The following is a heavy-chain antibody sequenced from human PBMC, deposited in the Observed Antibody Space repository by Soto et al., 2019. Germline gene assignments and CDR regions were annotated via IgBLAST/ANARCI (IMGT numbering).Heavy chain of an antibody. CDR2: ISTYNGNT. CDR1: GYTFTNYG. V-gene: IGHV1-18*01. CDR3: AKEAGPRTANPPFCFDC. Sequence: QVQLVQSGAEVKKPGASVKVSCKASGYTFTNYGISWVRQAPGQGLEWMAWISTYNGNTNYAQKFQGRVAMTTDTSTNTAYMELRSMRSDDTAMYYCAKEAGPRTANPPFCFDCWGQGTLVTASS. J-gene: IGHJ4*02. D-gene: IGHD5-18*01.